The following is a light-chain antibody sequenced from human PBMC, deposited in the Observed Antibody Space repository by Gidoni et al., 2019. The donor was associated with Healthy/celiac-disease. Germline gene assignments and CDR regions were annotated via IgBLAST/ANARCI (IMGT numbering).Light chain of an antibody. CDR3: QQYGSSPTWT. CDR1: QSVSSSY. CDR2: GAS. V-gene: IGKV3-20*01. Sequence: EIVLTQSPGTLSLSPGERATLSRRASQSVSSSYLAWYQQKPGQAPRLLIYGASSRATGIPDRFSGSGSGTDFTLTISRLDPEDFAVYYCQQYGSSPTWTFGQGTKVEIK. J-gene: IGKJ1*01.